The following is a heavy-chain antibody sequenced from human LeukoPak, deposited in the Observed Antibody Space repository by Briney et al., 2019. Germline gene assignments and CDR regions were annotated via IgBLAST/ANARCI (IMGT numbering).Heavy chain of an antibody. V-gene: IGHV3-30*18. Sequence: PGRSLRLSCAASGFTFSSYGMHWVRQAPGKGLEWVAVISYDGSNKYYADSVKGRFTISRDNSKNTLYLQMNSLRAEDTAVYYCAKIGGGGDPAFIDYWGQGTLVTVSS. CDR3: AKIGGGGDPAFIDY. CDR1: GFTFSSYG. D-gene: IGHD2-21*02. CDR2: ISYDGSNK. J-gene: IGHJ4*02.